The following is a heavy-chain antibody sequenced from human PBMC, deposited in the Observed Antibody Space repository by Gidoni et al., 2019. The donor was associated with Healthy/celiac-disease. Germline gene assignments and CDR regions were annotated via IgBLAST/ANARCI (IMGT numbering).Heavy chain of an antibody. D-gene: IGHD3-3*01. CDR1: GRSISSYY. Sequence: QVQLQESGPGLVKPSETLSLTCTVSGRSISSYYWSWIRQPPGKGLEWIGYIYYSGSTNYNPSLKSRVTISVDTSKNQFSLKLSSVTAADTAVYYCARHEPNYDFWSGPIDYWGQGTLVTVSS. J-gene: IGHJ4*02. CDR2: IYYSGST. CDR3: ARHEPNYDFWSGPIDY. V-gene: IGHV4-59*08.